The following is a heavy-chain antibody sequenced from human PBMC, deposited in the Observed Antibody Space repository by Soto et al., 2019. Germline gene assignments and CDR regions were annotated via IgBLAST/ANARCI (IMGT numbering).Heavy chain of an antibody. CDR2: TYYRSRWYN. Sequence: SQTLSLTCVISGDSVSSNSVALNWVRQSPARGLEWLGRTYYRSRWYNDYAVSVRSRIAINPDTSKNHFSLQLNSVTPDDTAVYYCARSEEDSDYYYYGMDVWGQGPTVTVSS. J-gene: IGHJ6*02. D-gene: IGHD2-15*01. CDR1: GDSVSSNSVA. V-gene: IGHV6-1*01. CDR3: ARSEEDSDYYYYGMDV.